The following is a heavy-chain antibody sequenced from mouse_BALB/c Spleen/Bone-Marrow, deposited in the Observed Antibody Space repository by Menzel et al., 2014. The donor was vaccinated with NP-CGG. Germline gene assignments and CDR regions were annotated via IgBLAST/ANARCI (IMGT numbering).Heavy chain of an antibody. CDR2: IDPENGDT. V-gene: IGHV14-4*02. J-gene: IGHJ4*01. D-gene: IGHD2-1*01. Sequence: VQQKESGAELVRSGASVKLSCTASGFNIKDYYMHWVKQRPEQGLEWIGWIDPENGDTEYAPKFQGKATMTADTSSNTAYLQLSSLTSEDTAVYYCNGNYYAMDYWGQGTSVTVSS. CDR1: GFNIKDYY. CDR3: NGNYYAMDY.